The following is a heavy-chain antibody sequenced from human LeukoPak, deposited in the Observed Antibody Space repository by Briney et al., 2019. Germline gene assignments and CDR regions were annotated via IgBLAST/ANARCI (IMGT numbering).Heavy chain of an antibody. CDR3: ATVGGYGSGSGFDF. J-gene: IGHJ4*02. V-gene: IGHV4-38-2*02. D-gene: IGHD3-10*01. CDR1: GYSLSSGYF. Sequence: SETLSLTCTVSGYSLSSGYFWGWIRQPPGKGLEWIGNIYHSGRTYHKPSLTGRVTISVDTSKNQFSMKLSSVTAADTAVDYCATVGGYGSGSGFDFWGQGTLVTVSS. CDR2: IYHSGRT.